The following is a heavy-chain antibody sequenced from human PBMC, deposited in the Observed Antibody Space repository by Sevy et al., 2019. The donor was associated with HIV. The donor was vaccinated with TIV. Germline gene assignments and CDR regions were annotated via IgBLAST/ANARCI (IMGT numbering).Heavy chain of an antibody. J-gene: IGHJ4*02. CDR3: AKGALLLWVG. CDR1: GFTFSTNA. D-gene: IGHD3-10*01. V-gene: IGHV3-23*01. Sequence: GGSLRLSCAASGFTFSTNAMTWVRQAPGKGLEWVATITDSGSTYYTDSVKGRFTISRDNFKKKLYLQMNSLRAEDTAVYYCAKGALLLWVGGGQGTLVTVSS. CDR2: ITDSGST.